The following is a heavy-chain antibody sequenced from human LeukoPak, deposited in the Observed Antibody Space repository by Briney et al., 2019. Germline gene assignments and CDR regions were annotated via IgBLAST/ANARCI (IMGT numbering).Heavy chain of an antibody. D-gene: IGHD3-16*01. CDR2: IYYSGST. Sequence: SETLSLTCTVSGGSISSYYWSWIRQPPGKGLEWIGYIYYSGSTNYNPSLKSRVTISVDTSKNQFSLKLSSVTAADTAVYYCARFGDYVWGSYDYWGQGTPVTVSS. CDR3: ARFGDYVWGSYDY. CDR1: GGSISSYY. V-gene: IGHV4-59*08. J-gene: IGHJ4*02.